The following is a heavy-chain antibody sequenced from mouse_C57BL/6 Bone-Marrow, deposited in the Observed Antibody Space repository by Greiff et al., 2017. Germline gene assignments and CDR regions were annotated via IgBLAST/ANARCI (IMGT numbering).Heavy chain of an antibody. CDR3: TSCDGNYFDF. D-gene: IGHD2-3*01. Sequence: EVMLVESGAELVRPGASVKLSCTASGFNIKDDYIHWVKQRPEQGLEWIGWIDPEIGDTAYASKFQGKATITSDTSSNTAYLQLSSLTSEDTAVYYCTSCDGNYFDFWGQGTPLTVAS. V-gene: IGHV14-4*01. CDR1: GFNIKDDY. CDR2: IDPEIGDT. J-gene: IGHJ2*01.